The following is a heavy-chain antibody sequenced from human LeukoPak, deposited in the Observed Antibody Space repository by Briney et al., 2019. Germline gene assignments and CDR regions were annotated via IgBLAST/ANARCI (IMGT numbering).Heavy chain of an antibody. V-gene: IGHV3-11*04. D-gene: IGHD3-16*01. J-gene: IGHJ4*01. CDR1: GFDFNEYY. CDR3: EKDTRDALIGAVNNILDY. Sequence: PGGSLRLSCTASGFDFNEYYMIWLRHVPGKGLEWLSYIRSDGKTVYYVDSVRGRFTISRDNARRMLYLQMNSLRGEDTAVYYCEKDTRDALIGAVNNILDYWGHGTLVTVSS. CDR2: IRSDGKTV.